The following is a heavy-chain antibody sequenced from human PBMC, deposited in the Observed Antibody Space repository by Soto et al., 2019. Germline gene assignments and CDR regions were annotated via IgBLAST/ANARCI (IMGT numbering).Heavy chain of an antibody. D-gene: IGHD6-19*01. J-gene: IGHJ4*02. Sequence: SETLSLTCTASGGSISGYYWSWIRQPPGKGPEWIGYIYYSGSTNYNPSLKSRITISVDTSKNQFSLKLTSVTAADTAVYYCARGQSNSAWALFDYWGQGTLVTVSS. V-gene: IGHV4-59*01. CDR1: GGSISGYY. CDR3: ARGQSNSAWALFDY. CDR2: IYYSGST.